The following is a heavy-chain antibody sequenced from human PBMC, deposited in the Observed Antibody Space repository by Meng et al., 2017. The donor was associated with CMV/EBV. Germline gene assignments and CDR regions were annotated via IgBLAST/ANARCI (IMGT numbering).Heavy chain of an antibody. CDR3: AKVPGSLYLRSYYFDY. D-gene: IGHD3-10*01. V-gene: IGHV3-23*01. CDR2: ISGSGDGT. J-gene: IGHJ4*02. Sequence: GESLKISCVASGFIFSNYGMTWVRQGPGKRLEWVSAISGSGDGTHFAESVKGRFTISRDNTQNTLYLQMNSLRAEDTAVYYCAKVPGSLYLRSYYFDYWGQGILVTVSS. CDR1: GFIFSNYG.